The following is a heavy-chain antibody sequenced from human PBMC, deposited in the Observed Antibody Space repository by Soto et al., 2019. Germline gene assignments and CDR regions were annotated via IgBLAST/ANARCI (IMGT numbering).Heavy chain of an antibody. Sequence: QVQLVQSGAEVKKPGSSVKVSCTTSGGTISSFGMNWVRQAPGQGLEWMGGIVPIDGSTKYAEKFQGRVTITADASTSTGYMDLSSLRSEDTAVYYCARSFTKSRRGGVAFDYWGQGTLLTVSP. CDR3: ARSFTKSRRGGVAFDY. V-gene: IGHV1-69*01. CDR1: GGTISSFG. D-gene: IGHD3-3*01. CDR2: IVPIDGST. J-gene: IGHJ4*02.